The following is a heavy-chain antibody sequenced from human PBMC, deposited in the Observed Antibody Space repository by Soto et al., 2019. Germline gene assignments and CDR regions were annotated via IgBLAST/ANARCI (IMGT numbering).Heavy chain of an antibody. CDR2: ISAYNGGT. Sequence: QVQLEQAGVEVKKPGASVRVACKTSASIFTRYGFSWVRQAPGQGREWMGWISAYNGGTKNAQNCQGRVTMTTDTSTRTAYTELRTLGMDDPAVYYCTSDYGDETSWGQGTLVTVSS. CDR3: TSDYGDETS. CDR1: ASIFTRYG. V-gene: IGHV1-18*01. J-gene: IGHJ4*02. D-gene: IGHD4-17*01.